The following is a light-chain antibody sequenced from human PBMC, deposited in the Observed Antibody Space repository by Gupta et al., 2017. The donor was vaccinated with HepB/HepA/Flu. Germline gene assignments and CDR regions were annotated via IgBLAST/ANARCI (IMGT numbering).Light chain of an antibody. CDR1: STDVGGYNY. CDR2: DVS. J-gene: IGLJ3*02. Sequence: QSALTQPASVSGSPRQSITFSCTGTSTDVGGYNYGSWYHPHPGKAPKLMIYDVSNRPSGVSNRCSGSKSGNTASLTISGLQAEDEADYYCSSYTSSSTLVFGGGTKLTVL. V-gene: IGLV2-14*01. CDR3: SSYTSSSTLV.